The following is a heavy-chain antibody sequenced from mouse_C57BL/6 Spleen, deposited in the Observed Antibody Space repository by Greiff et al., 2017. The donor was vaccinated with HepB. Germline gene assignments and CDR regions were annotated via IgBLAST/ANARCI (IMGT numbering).Heavy chain of an antibody. CDR1: GYTFTSYW. V-gene: IGHV1-64*01. D-gene: IGHD1-1*01. J-gene: IGHJ4*01. CDR3: ARLTTVVADAMDY. CDR2: IHPNSGST. Sequence: QVQLQQPGAELVKPGASVKLSCKASGYTFTSYWMHWVKQRPGQGLEWIGMIHPNSGSTNYNEKFKSKATLTVDKSSSTAYMQLSSLTSEDSAVYYCARLTTVVADAMDYWGQGTSVTVSS.